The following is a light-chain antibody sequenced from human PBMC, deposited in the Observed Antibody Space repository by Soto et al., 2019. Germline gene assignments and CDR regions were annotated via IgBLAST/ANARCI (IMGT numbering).Light chain of an antibody. CDR1: QSVRSN. CDR3: QQYDNWPRT. Sequence: EKVMTQSPATLSVSAGERATLSCIASQSVRSNLAWYQQNPGQPPRLLIYDASSRATGIPSRFSGSGSGTEFTLTISSLKYEDFAVYYCQQYDNWPRTFGQGTKVDIK. CDR2: DAS. J-gene: IGKJ1*01. V-gene: IGKV3-15*01.